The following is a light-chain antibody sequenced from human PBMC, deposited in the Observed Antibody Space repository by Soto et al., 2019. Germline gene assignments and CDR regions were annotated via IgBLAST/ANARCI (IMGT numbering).Light chain of an antibody. CDR3: MQATQFPWT. CDR1: HSLVYSAGNTS. J-gene: IGKJ1*01. CDR2: KIS. Sequence: IVMTQTPLSSPVTLGQPASISCRSSHSLVYSAGNTSLRWLQQRPGQPPRLLIYKISNRLSGVPDRCSGSGAGKDFTLKIRRVEAEDVGLYYCMQATQFPWTFGQGTRVEIK. V-gene: IGKV2-24*01.